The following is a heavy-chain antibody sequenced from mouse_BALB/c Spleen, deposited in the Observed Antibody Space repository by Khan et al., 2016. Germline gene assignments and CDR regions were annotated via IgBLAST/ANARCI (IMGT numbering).Heavy chain of an antibody. CDR2: ISYSGSN. CDR1: GDSITSGY. CDR3: AGYDGYYFAY. D-gene: IGHD2-3*01. Sequence: EVQLQESGPSLVKPSQTLSLTCSVTGDSITSGYWNWIRKFPGNKLEYMGYISYSGSNYYNPYLKSRISITRDTDNNQHYLKLISVTTEDTATYYCAGYDGYYFAYWGQGTTLTVSS. V-gene: IGHV3-8*02. J-gene: IGHJ2*01.